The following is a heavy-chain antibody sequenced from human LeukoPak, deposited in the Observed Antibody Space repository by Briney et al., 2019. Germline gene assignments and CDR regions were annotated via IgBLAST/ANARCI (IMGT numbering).Heavy chain of an antibody. CDR2: ISKNSIYI. CDR1: GFTLSIYS. D-gene: IGHD2-15*01. V-gene: IGHV3-21*04. CDR3: ASSSCSGANCYAFYY. J-gene: IGHJ4*02. Sequence: GGSLRLSCVTSGFTLSIYSINWVGQAPGKGLEWVSCISKNSIYIDYGGPVKGRFTISRDNAKNSLYLQMNSLRAEDTAVYYCASSSCSGANCYAFYYWGQGTLVTVSS.